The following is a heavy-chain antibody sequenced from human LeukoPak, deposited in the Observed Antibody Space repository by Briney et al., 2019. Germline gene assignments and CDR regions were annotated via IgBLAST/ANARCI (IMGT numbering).Heavy chain of an antibody. J-gene: IGHJ6*02. V-gene: IGHV3-30-3*01. Sequence: GRSLRLSCAASGFTFSSYAMHWVRQAPGKGLEWVAVISYDGSNKYYADSVKGRFTISRDNSKNTLYLQMNSLRAEDTAVYYCARDGREYSSSSRVAGYYYGMDVWGQGTTVTVSS. CDR3: ARDGREYSSSSRVAGYYYGMDV. CDR2: ISYDGSNK. D-gene: IGHD6-6*01. CDR1: GFTFSSYA.